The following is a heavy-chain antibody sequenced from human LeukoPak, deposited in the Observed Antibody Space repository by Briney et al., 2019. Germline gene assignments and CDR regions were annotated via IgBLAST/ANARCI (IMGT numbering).Heavy chain of an antibody. J-gene: IGHJ4*02. CDR2: INHSGST. CDR1: GGSFSGYY. CDR3: ARDEGSGIND. V-gene: IGHV4-34*01. Sequence: SETLSLTCAVYGGSFSGYYWSWIRQPLGKGLEWIGEINHSGSTNYNPSLKSRVTISVDTSKNQFSLKLSSVTAADTAVYHCARDEGSGINDWGQGTLVTVS. D-gene: IGHD3-10*01.